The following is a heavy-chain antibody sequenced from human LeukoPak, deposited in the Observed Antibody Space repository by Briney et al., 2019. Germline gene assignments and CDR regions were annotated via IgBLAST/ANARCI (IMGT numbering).Heavy chain of an antibody. CDR1: GFTFSNAW. Sequence: PGGSLRLSCAASGFTFSNAWMSWVRQAPGKGLEWVSYISSGSSSVYYADSVKGRFTISRDNAKNSLYLQMNSLRAEDTAVYYCARPVDYNAGDYWGQGTLVTVSS. CDR2: ISSGSSSV. CDR3: ARPVDYNAGDY. D-gene: IGHD5-12*01. V-gene: IGHV3-48*04. J-gene: IGHJ4*02.